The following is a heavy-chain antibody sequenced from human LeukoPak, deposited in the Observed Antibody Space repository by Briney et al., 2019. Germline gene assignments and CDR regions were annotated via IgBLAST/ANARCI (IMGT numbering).Heavy chain of an antibody. D-gene: IGHD1-26*01. J-gene: IGHJ4*02. V-gene: IGHV4-34*01. CDR3: ARRLSGSYNSPFFDY. CDR2: INHSVST. CDR1: GGSFSGYY. Sequence: SETVSLTCAVYGGSFSGYYWSWIRQPPGKGLEWIGEINHSVSTNYNPSLKRRGTISVDTTKNQFSLKLSSVTAADTAVYYCARRLSGSYNSPFFDYWGQGTLVTVSS.